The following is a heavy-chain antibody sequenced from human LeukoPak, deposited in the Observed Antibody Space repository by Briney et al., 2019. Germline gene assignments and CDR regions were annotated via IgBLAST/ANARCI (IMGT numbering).Heavy chain of an antibody. V-gene: IGHV3-30*07. Sequence: GGSLRLSCAASGFTFSSYAMHWVRQAPGKGLEWVAVISYDGSNKYYADSVKGRFTISRDNAKNTLYLQMNSLRAEDTAVYYCARLDVNTAMVRMGLDPWGQGTLVTVSS. CDR2: ISYDGSNK. CDR1: GFTFSSYA. CDR3: ARLDVNTAMVRMGLDP. D-gene: IGHD5-18*01. J-gene: IGHJ5*02.